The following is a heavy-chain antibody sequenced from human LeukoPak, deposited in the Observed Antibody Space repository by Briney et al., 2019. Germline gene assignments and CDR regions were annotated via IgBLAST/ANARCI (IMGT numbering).Heavy chain of an antibody. CDR2: IYTSGST. CDR3: ARDLVAVAGTEYYFDY. J-gene: IGHJ4*02. D-gene: IGHD6-19*01. Sequence: PSQTLSLTCTVSGGSISSGSYYWSWIRQPAGKGLEWIGRIYTSGSTNYNPSLKSRVTISVDTSKNQFSLKLSSVTAADTAVYYCARDLVAVAGTEYYFDYWGQGTLVTVSS. CDR1: GGSISSGSYY. V-gene: IGHV4-61*02.